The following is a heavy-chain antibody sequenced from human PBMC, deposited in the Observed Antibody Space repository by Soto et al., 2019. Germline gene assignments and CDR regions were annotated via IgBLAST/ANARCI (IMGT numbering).Heavy chain of an antibody. CDR2: IYYSGTT. CDR3: ARQNGSFRSWFDS. J-gene: IGHJ5*01. D-gene: IGHD3-10*01. CDR1: GGSISSRSYY. Sequence: SETLSLTCTVSGGSISSRSYYWGWIRQPPGKGLEWIGGIYYSGTTFYSPSLKSRVIISVDTSKNQFSLKLTSVTAADTAMYYCARQNGSFRSWFDSWGQGTLVTVS. V-gene: IGHV4-39*01.